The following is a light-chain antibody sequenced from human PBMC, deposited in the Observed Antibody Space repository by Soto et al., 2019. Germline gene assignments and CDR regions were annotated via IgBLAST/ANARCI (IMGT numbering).Light chain of an antibody. V-gene: IGKV1-27*01. CDR2: DAS. CDR1: QGINIY. CDR3: QKYNGAPLT. Sequence: DIQMTQSPSSLSASVGDRVTITCRASQGINIYLAWYKQKAGKVPKLLIYDASTLQSGVPSRFSGSGSGTDXXLTISGLQPEDVATYYCQKYNGAPLTFGGGTKVEIK. J-gene: IGKJ4*01.